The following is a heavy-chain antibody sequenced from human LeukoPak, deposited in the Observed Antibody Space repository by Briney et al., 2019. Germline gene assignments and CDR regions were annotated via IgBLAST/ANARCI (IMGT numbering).Heavy chain of an antibody. CDR1: GYIFGSYG. V-gene: IGHV1-18*01. CDR3: ARDYRPDLGDHEI. Sequence: APVTVSCKASGYIFGSYGMNWVRQAPGQGLEWVGWISGYDGVTNYAQALRGRVTMTTDTSTTTVYMHLRDLRSDDTAVYYCARDYRPDLGDHEIWGQGTMVTVSS. CDR2: ISGYDGVT. J-gene: IGHJ3*02. D-gene: IGHD4-17*01.